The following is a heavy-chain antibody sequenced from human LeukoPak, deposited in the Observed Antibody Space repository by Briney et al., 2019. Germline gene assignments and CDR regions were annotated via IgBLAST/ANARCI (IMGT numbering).Heavy chain of an antibody. J-gene: IGHJ4*02. CDR3: AKASQDSSGYYSYFDY. V-gene: IGHV3-23*01. D-gene: IGHD3-22*01. Sequence: PGGSLRLSCAASGFTFSTYAMGWVRQAPGKGLEWVSAISGSGGSTCYADSVKGRFTISRDNSKNTLYLQMNSLRAEDTAVYYCAKASQDSSGYYSYFDYWGQGTLVTVSS. CDR2: ISGSGGST. CDR1: GFTFSTYA.